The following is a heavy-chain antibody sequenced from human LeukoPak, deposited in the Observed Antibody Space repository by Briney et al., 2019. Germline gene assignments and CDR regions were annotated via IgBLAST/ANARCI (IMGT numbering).Heavy chain of an antibody. V-gene: IGHV1-18*04. Sequence: ASVKVSCKASGYSFTTYVITWVRPAPGQGPEWRGWINPQNGNTNFAQRFQGRVTMTTDTSTNTAYMELRSLTSDDTAVYYCARACTTFITQWCFSDFWGQGTLVTVSS. D-gene: IGHD2/OR15-2a*01. CDR3: ARACTTFITQWCFSDF. CDR2: INPQNGNT. CDR1: GYSFTTYV. J-gene: IGHJ4*02.